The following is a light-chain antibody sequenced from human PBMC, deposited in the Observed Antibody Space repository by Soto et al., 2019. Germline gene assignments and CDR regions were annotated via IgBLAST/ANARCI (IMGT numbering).Light chain of an antibody. J-gene: IGKJ1*01. CDR2: GAS. CDR3: QQYGSSPP. CDR1: QSVSSSY. Sequence: EIGLTQSPGTLSLSPGERATLSCRASQSVSSSYLAWYQQKPGQAPRLLIYGASSRATGIPDRFSGSGSGTDFNLTISRLEPEDFALYYFQQYGSSPPFGQGTKVEIK. V-gene: IGKV3-20*01.